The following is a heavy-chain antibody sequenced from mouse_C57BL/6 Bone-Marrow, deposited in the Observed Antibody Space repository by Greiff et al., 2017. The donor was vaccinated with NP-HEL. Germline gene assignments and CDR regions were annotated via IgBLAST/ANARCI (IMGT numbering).Heavy chain of an antibody. CDR2: IWSGGST. Sequence: VKLMESGPGLVQPSQSLSITCTVSGFSLTSYGVHWVRQSPGKGLEWLGVIWSGGSTDYNAAFISRLSISKDNSKSQVFFKMNSLQADDTAIYYCATTYYYGSSPFAYWGQGTLVTVSA. D-gene: IGHD1-1*01. V-gene: IGHV2-2*01. CDR3: ATTYYYGSSPFAY. CDR1: GFSLTSYG. J-gene: IGHJ3*01.